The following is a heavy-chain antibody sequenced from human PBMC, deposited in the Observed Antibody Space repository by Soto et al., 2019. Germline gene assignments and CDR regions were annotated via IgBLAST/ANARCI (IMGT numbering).Heavy chain of an antibody. J-gene: IGHJ4*02. Sequence: PGGSLRLSGAASGFTFSSYAMSCVRQAPVKGLEWVSAISGSGGSTYYADSVKVRFTISRDNSKNTLYLQMNSLRAEDTAVYYCANPTLYYDILTGPDYWGQGTLVTVPQ. V-gene: IGHV3-23*01. D-gene: IGHD3-9*01. CDR2: ISGSGGST. CDR3: ANPTLYYDILTGPDY. CDR1: GFTFSSYA.